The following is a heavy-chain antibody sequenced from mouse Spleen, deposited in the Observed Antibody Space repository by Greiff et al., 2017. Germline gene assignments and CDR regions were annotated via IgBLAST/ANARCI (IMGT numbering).Heavy chain of an antibody. D-gene: IGHD2-1*01. V-gene: IGHV1-50*01. CDR1: GYTFTSYW. Sequence: QVQLQQPGAELVKPGASVKLSCKASGYTFTSYWMQWVKQRPGQGLEWIGEIDPSDSYTNYNQKFKGKATLTVDTSSSTAYMQLSSLTSEDSAVYYCARKGSTMYYAMDYWGQGTSVTVSS. CDR3: ARKGSTMYYAMDY. J-gene: IGHJ4*01. CDR2: IDPSDSYT.